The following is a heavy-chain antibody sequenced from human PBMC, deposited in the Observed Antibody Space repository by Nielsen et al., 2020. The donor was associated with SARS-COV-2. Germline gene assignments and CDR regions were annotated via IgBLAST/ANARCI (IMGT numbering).Heavy chain of an antibody. D-gene: IGHD5-18*01. Sequence: GGSLRLSCAASGFKFSSYDMHWVRQATGKGLEWVSSIDSSGYTYYEGSVKGRFTVSRENAMNSLCLQMNSLRVGDTAVYYCARLPHGYTYGRYYYHGLDVWGQGTTVTVSS. CDR1: GFKFSSYD. V-gene: IGHV3-13*04. J-gene: IGHJ6*02. CDR3: ARLPHGYTYGRYYYHGLDV. CDR2: IDSSGYT.